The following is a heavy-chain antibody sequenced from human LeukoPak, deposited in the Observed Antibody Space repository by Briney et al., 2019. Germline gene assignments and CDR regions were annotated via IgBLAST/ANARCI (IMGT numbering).Heavy chain of an antibody. D-gene: IGHD5-12*01. CDR3: ARDVILRHPYSGYDIGAFDI. V-gene: IGHV3-11*01. J-gene: IGHJ3*02. CDR1: GFTFSDYY. CDR2: ISSSGSTI. Sequence: GGSLRLSCAASGFTFSDYYMSWIRQAPGKGLEWVSYISSSGSTIYYADSVKGRFTISRDNAKNSLYLQMNSLRAEDTAVYYCARDVILRHPYSGYDIGAFDIWGQGTMVTVSS.